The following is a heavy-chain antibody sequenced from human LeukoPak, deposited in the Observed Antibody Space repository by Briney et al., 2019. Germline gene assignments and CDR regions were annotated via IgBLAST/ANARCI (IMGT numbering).Heavy chain of an antibody. CDR3: AKDFGLGYYDFWSGYDLGYFDY. CDR2: ISGSGGST. Sequence: PGGSLRLSCAASGFTFSSHAMSWVRQAPGKGLEWVSAISGSGGSTYYADSVKGRFTISRDNSKNTLYLQMNSLRAEDTAVYYCAKDFGLGYYDFWSGYDLGYFDYWGQGTLVTVSS. CDR1: GFTFSSHA. J-gene: IGHJ4*02. D-gene: IGHD3-3*01. V-gene: IGHV3-23*01.